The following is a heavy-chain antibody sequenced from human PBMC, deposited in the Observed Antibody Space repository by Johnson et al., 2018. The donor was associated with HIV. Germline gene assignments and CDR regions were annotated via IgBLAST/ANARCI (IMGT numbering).Heavy chain of an antibody. D-gene: IGHD2-15*01. CDR3: ARDPGVVEAPRTRVDAFDI. CDR1: GFTFSNYW. J-gene: IGHJ3*02. CDR2: IKQDGSEK. Sequence: VQLVESGGGLVQTGGSLRSSCAVSGFTFSNYWMNWVRQGPGKGLEWVAKIKQDGSEKDFVDSVKGRFNSSRYNAKNSLYLQMNSLRAEDTAVYDWARDPGVVEAPRTRVDAFDIAGEGTMVTVSS. V-gene: IGHV3-7*05.